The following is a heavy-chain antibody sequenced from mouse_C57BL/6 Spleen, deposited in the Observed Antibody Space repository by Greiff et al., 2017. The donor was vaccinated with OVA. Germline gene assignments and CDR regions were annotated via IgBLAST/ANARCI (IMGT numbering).Heavy chain of an antibody. J-gene: IGHJ2*01. CDR3: TRYGIDY. CDR2: IDPETGGT. V-gene: IGHV1-15*01. Sequence: VKLQESGAELVRPGASVTLSCKASGYTFTDYEMHWVKQTPVHGLEWIGAIDPETGGTAYNQKFKGKAILTADKSSSTAYMELRSLTSEDSAVYYCTRYGIDYWGQGTTLTVSS. D-gene: IGHD2-1*01. CDR1: GYTFTDYE.